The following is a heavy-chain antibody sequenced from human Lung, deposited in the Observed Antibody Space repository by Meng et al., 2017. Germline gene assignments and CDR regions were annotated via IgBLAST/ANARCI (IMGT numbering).Heavy chain of an antibody. CDR2: INAVFGTT. CDR1: GGIFSNYV. Sequence: QVQVVQAGAEVVKPGSSVKVSCKALGGIFSNYVIGWVRQAPGQGLEWMGGINAVFGTTNYAQKFQGRVTITTDESTSTVYMELTRLTSEDTAVYFCARKAGNCISTTCYSLDYWGQGTLVTVSS. J-gene: IGHJ4*02. V-gene: IGHV1-69*05. CDR3: ARKAGNCISTTCYSLDY. D-gene: IGHD2-2*01.